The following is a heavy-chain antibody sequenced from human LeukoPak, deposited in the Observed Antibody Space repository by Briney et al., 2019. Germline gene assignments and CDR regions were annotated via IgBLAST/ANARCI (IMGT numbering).Heavy chain of an antibody. D-gene: IGHD1-7*01. CDR2: SGGGGGRT. Sequence: GGSLRLSCAASGFIFNNYVMSWVRQGPGKGLEWVSASGGGGGRTYYADSVKGRFTISRDNSKNTLFLQMGSLRAEDTAVYYCTKGEGPTVGITWGQGTLVTVTS. CDR1: GFIFNNYV. J-gene: IGHJ4*02. CDR3: TKGEGPTVGIT. V-gene: IGHV3-23*01.